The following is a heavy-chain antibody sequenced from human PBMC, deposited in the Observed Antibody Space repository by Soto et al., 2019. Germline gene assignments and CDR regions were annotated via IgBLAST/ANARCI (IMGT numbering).Heavy chain of an antibody. V-gene: IGHV5-51*01. Sequence: ASVKVSCKGSGYSFTSYWIGWVRQMPGKGLEWMGIIYPGDSDTRYSPSLQGQVTISADKSISTAYLQWSSLKASDTAMYYCARLLAGSRDAFDIWGQGTMVTVSS. CDR1: GYSFTSYW. J-gene: IGHJ3*02. CDR2: IYPGDSDT. CDR3: ARLLAGSRDAFDI.